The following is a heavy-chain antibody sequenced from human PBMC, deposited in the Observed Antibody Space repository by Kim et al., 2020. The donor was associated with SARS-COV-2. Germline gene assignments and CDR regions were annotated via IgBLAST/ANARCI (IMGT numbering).Heavy chain of an antibody. V-gene: IGHV3-48*01. CDR2: I. Sequence: ITYAATVKGRITISRDNAKNSLYLQMNSLSAEDTAVYYCASLAAAGSFDYWGQGTLVTVSS. J-gene: IGHJ4*02. D-gene: IGHD6-13*01. CDR3: ASLAAAGSFDY.